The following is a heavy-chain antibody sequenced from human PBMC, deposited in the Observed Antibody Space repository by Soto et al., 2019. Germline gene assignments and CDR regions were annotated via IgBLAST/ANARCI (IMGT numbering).Heavy chain of an antibody. CDR1: GFSLSSYS. D-gene: IGHD1-7*01. V-gene: IGHV3-23*01. CDR2: LTAYSGMT. CDR3: AKEREDWNYFRYFAY. J-gene: IGHJ4*02. Sequence: GGSLRLSCAASGFSLSSYSMNWVRQAPGKGPEWVSGLTAYSGMTFYTDSVKGRFAISRDDSKNTLYLQMDSLTAEDTAVYYCAKEREDWNYFRYFAYSRQGSLVTVSS.